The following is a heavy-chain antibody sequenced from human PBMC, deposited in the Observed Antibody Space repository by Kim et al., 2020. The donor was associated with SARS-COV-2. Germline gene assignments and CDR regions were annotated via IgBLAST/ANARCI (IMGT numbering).Heavy chain of an antibody. Sequence: NYNPSLKSRVTISVDKSKNQFALKLSSVTAADTAMYYCARDLVEAAALDVWGQGTTVTVSS. D-gene: IGHD2-2*01. J-gene: IGHJ6*02. V-gene: IGHV4-4*02. CDR3: ARDLVEAAALDV.